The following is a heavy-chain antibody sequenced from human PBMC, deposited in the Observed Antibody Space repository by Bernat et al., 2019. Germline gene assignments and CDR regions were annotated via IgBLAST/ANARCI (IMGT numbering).Heavy chain of an antibody. Sequence: EVQLVESGGGLVKPGGSLRLSCVASGFTFSIYSMNWVRQAPGKGLEWVSYISGSSSYIYYADSVKGRFTISRDNAKNSLYLQMNSLRAEDTAVYYCAKDGRAAAGSLPYNWFDPWGQGTLVTVSS. J-gene: IGHJ5*02. CDR3: AKDGRAAAGSLPYNWFDP. V-gene: IGHV3-21*05. CDR1: GFTFSIYS. D-gene: IGHD6-13*01. CDR2: ISGSSSYI.